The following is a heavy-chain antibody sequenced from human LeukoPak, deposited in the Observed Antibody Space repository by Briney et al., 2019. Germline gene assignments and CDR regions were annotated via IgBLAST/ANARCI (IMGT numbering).Heavy chain of an antibody. CDR2: INHSGST. J-gene: IGHJ4*02. V-gene: IGHV4-34*01. CDR3: ARAAENYDSSGYFPGFDY. Sequence: SETLSLTCAVYGGSFSGYYWSWIRQPPGKGLEWIGEINHSGSTNYNPSLKSRVTISVDTSKNQVSLKLSSVTAADTAVYYCARAAENYDSSGYFPGFDYWGQGTLVTVSS. CDR1: GGSFSGYY. D-gene: IGHD3-22*01.